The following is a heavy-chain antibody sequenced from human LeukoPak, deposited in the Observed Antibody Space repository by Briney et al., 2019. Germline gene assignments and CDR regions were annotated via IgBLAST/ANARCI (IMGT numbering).Heavy chain of an antibody. Sequence: PSETLSLTCIVSGASISTYYWGWIRQPPGKGLEWIGTAYYDGSTYYNPPLKSRLTIFVDTSKSQFSLKLSSVTAADTAVYYCSRFAASSPVYYFDYWGQGTLVTVSS. J-gene: IGHJ4*02. CDR3: SRFAASSPVYYFDY. CDR2: AYYDGST. CDR1: GASISTYY. D-gene: IGHD6-13*01. V-gene: IGHV4-39*01.